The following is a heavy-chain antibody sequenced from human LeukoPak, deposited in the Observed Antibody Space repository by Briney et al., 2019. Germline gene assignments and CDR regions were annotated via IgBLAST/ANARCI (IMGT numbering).Heavy chain of an antibody. J-gene: IGHJ4*02. CDR3: TRDEHSAVPTFRFDH. V-gene: IGHV3-7*01. Sequence: GGSLRLSCAASGFTFSRYYMSWVRQTPGKGLEWLANIKEDGSETYYVDSVKGRFTISRDNAKNSLFLQMSSLRAEDTAVYYCTRDEHSAVPTFRFDHWGQGTLVTVSS. CDR2: IKEDGSET. CDR1: GFTFSRYY. D-gene: IGHD4-17*01.